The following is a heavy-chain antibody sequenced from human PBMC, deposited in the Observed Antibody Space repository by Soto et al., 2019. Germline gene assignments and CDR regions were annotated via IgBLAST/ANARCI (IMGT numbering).Heavy chain of an antibody. CDR2: MYWDDDK. CDR1: GFSLTTSGVG. J-gene: IGHJ4*02. Sequence: QITLNESGPTVVRPTEPLTLTCRFSGFSLTTSGVGVGWIRQSPGKAPEWLALMYWDDDKRYSASLKSRLTITKDTSKNAVVLTVSDFDPTYTATYYCVHRVLRPVFGLVTTTAIYFDFWGQGTPVAVSS. CDR3: VHRVLRPVFGLVTTTAIYFDF. V-gene: IGHV2-5*02. D-gene: IGHD3-3*01.